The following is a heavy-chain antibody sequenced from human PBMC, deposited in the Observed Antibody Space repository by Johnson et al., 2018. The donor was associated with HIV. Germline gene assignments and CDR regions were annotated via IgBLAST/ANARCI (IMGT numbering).Heavy chain of an antibody. CDR3: ARSPGEADAFDI. CDR1: GFTVSRNY. D-gene: IGHD3-10*01. J-gene: IGHJ3*02. V-gene: IGHV3-66*02. Sequence: EVQLVESGGGLVQPGGSLRLSCAASGFTVSRNYMNWVRQAPGKGLEWVSVIYSGGSTYYADSVNGRFTISRDSSKNTMYLQMNSLRAEDTAMYYCARSPGEADAFDIWGQGTMGTVSS. CDR2: IYSGGST.